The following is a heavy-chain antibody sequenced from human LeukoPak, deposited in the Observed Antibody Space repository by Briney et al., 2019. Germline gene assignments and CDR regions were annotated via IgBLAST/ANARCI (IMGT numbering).Heavy chain of an antibody. V-gene: IGHV3-30*02. CDR1: GFTFSSYG. CDR3: AKDHCSSTTCYGSPGY. J-gene: IGHJ4*02. D-gene: IGHD2-2*01. CDR2: IRYDGSNK. Sequence: PGGSLRLSCAASGFTFSSYGIHWVRQAPGKGLEWVAFIRYDGSNKYYADSAKGRFTISRDNSKNTLYLQMNSLRAEDTAVYYRAKDHCSSTTCYGSPGYWGQGTLVTVSS.